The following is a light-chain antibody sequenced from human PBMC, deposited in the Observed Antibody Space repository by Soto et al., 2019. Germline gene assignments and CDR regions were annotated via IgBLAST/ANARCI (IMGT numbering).Light chain of an antibody. V-gene: IGLV2-23*01. J-gene: IGLJ3*02. CDR3: CSYAGSSTV. Sequence: QSALTQPASVSGSPGQSITISCTGTSSDVGSYNLVSWYQQHPGKDPKLMIYEGSKRPSGVSNRFSGSKSGNTASLTISGLQAEDEADYYCCSYAGSSTVFGGGTKVTVL. CDR2: EGS. CDR1: SSDVGSYNL.